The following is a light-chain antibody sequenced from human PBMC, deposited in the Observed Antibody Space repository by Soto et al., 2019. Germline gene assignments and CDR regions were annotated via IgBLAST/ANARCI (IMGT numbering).Light chain of an antibody. J-gene: IGKJ1*01. CDR3: QQYGSSGT. Sequence: ERATLSCRPTRHAINSCLAWYQQKPGQAPRLLIYGASNRATGIPDRFSGSGSGTDFTLTISRLEPEDFAVYYCQQYGSSGTFGQGTKVDIK. CDR2: GAS. V-gene: IGKV3-20*01. CDR1: RHAINSC.